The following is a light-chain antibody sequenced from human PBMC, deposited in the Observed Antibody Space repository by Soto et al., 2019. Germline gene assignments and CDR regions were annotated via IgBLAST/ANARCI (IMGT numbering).Light chain of an antibody. Sequence: EIVLTQSPATLSLSPGERATLSCRASQSIRSYLAWYQQKLGQAPRLLIYDASNRATGIPTRFSGSGSGTDFTLTISSLEPEDFAVYYCQQRNSWPLTFGGGTRVEIK. CDR2: DAS. CDR1: QSIRSY. CDR3: QQRNSWPLT. J-gene: IGKJ4*01. V-gene: IGKV3-11*01.